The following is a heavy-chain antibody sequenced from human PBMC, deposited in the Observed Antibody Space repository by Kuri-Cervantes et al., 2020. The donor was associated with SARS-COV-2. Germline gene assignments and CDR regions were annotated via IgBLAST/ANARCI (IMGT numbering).Heavy chain of an antibody. CDR3: ARDSSTRYDFWSGYYNMEMGYYYYYMDV. Sequence: GSLRLSCTVSGGSISSHYWSWIRQPPGKGLEWIGYIYYSGSTNYNPSLKSRVTISVDTSKNQFSLKLSSVTAADTAVYYCARDSSTRYDFWSGYYNMEMGYYYYYMDVWGKGTTVTVSS. J-gene: IGHJ6*03. CDR2: IYYSGST. V-gene: IGHV4-59*11. CDR1: GGSISSHY. D-gene: IGHD3-3*01.